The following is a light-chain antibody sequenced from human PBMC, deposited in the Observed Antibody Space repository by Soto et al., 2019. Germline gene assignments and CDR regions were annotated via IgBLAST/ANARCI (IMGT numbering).Light chain of an antibody. Sequence: QSVLTQPPSASGTPGPRVTISCSGSSSNIGSNYVYWYQQLPGTTPKLLIYRNNQRPSGVPDRFSGSKSGTSASLAISGLRSEDEADYYCAAWDDGLSDWVFGGGTKLTVL. J-gene: IGLJ3*02. CDR2: RNN. CDR1: SSNIGSNY. CDR3: AAWDDGLSDWV. V-gene: IGLV1-47*01.